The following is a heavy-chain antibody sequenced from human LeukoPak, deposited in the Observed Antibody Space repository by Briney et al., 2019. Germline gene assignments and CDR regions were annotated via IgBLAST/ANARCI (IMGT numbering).Heavy chain of an antibody. CDR2: IKQDGSEK. D-gene: IGHD3-3*01. CDR3: AGTYYDFWSGYSGYYYRHV. CDR1: GFTFSSYW. J-gene: IGHJ6*03. V-gene: IGHV3-7*01. Sequence: GGTLRLSCAASGFTFSSYWMSWVRQAPGKGLEWVANIKQDGSEKYYVDSVKGRFTISRDNAKNSLYLQMNSLRAEDTAVYCCAGTYYDFWSGYSGYYYRHVGGKGTTLTVFS.